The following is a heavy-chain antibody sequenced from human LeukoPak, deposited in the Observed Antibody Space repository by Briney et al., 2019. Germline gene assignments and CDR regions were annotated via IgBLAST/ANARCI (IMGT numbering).Heavy chain of an antibody. Sequence: GGPLRLSCAASGFTFSSYSMNWVRQAPGKGLEWVSSISSSSSYIYYADSVKGRFTISRDNAKNSLYLQMNSLRAEDTAVYYCARDRDGYYYGSGSYYVHWGQGTLVTVSS. CDR1: GFTFSSYS. J-gene: IGHJ4*02. V-gene: IGHV3-21*01. CDR2: ISSSSSYI. CDR3: ARDRDGYYYGSGSYYVH. D-gene: IGHD3-10*01.